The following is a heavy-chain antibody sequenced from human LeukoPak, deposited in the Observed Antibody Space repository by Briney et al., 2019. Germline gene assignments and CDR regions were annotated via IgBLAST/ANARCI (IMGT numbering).Heavy chain of an antibody. V-gene: IGHV3-23*01. J-gene: IGHJ4*02. D-gene: IGHD6-13*01. CDR3: AKGGSSWNRFDY. CDR2: ISGSGGST. CDR1: GFTFSSYA. Sequence: GGSLRLSCAASGFTFSSYAMSWVRQAPGKGLEWVSAISGSGGSTHYADSVKGRFTISRDNSKNTLYLQMNSLRAEDTAVYYCAKGGSSWNRFDYWGQGTLVTVSS.